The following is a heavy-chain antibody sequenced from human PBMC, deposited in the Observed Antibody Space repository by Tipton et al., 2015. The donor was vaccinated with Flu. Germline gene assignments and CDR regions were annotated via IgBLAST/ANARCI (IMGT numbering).Heavy chain of an antibody. CDR3: ARGRTRGFDP. CDR1: GFTFSSYD. V-gene: IGHV3-13*01. J-gene: IGHJ5*02. CDR2: IGTAGDT. Sequence: SGFTFSSYDMHWVRQATGKGLEWVSAIGTAGDTYYPGSVKGRFTISRENAKNSLYLQMNSLRAGDTAVYYCARGRTRGFDPWGQGTLVTVSS.